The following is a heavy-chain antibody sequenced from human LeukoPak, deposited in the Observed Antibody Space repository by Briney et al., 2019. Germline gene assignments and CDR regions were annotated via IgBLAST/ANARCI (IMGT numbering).Heavy chain of an antibody. D-gene: IGHD6-19*01. CDR3: ARDSEAVAGLDW. Sequence: ASVKVSCKASGYTFSDNYIHWVRQAPGQGLEWMGIINPSAGITTYAQKFQGRVTMTSDTSTSTTYMDLSSLKFEDTAVYYCARDSEAVAGLDWWGQGTLVTVSS. J-gene: IGHJ4*02. CDR1: GYTFSDNY. V-gene: IGHV1-46*01. CDR2: INPSAGIT.